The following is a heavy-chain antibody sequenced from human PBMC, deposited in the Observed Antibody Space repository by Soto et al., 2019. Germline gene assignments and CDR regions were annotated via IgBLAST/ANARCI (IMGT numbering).Heavy chain of an antibody. CDR2: MNPDSGNT. D-gene: IGHD1-26*01. J-gene: IGHJ4*02. CDR1: GYTFSSYD. Sequence: GASVKVSCKASGYTFSSYDINWVRQAPGQGLEWMGWMNPDSGNTGYAQKFQGRVTMTRDFFKSTAYMELSSLRSEDTAVYYCARRPPLGIIVAPDFWGQGTLVTVSS. V-gene: IGHV1-8*01. CDR3: ARRPPLGIIVAPDF.